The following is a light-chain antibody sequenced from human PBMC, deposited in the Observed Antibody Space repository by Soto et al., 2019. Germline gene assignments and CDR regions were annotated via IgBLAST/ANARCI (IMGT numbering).Light chain of an antibody. CDR2: AAS. CDR1: QVVRSW. CDR3: LQANSFPLT. J-gene: IGKJ4*01. Sequence: DIQMTQSPSSVSASVGVRVTITCRASQVVRSWLAWYQQKPGTAPKLLIYAASSLQGGVPSRFSGSGSGTDFTLTISSLQPEDFATYDCLQANSFPLTFGGGTKVEIK. V-gene: IGKV1-12*01.